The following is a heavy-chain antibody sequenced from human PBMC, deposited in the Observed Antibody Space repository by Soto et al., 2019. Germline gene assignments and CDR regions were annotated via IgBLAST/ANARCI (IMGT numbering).Heavy chain of an antibody. V-gene: IGHV3-30*18. CDR1: GFIFSSYG. D-gene: IGHD1-1*01. J-gene: IGHJ6*02. CDR3: AKCDSANWRTYYYYGMDV. CDR2: LSFDGSDK. Sequence: QVQLVESGGGVVQPGGSLRLSCAASGFIFSSYGMHWVRQSPGKGLQWVALLSFDGSDKYYADSVKGRFTISRDNSKNTVYLQMDSLRADDTAVYYCAKCDSANWRTYYYYGMDVWGQGTTVTVSS.